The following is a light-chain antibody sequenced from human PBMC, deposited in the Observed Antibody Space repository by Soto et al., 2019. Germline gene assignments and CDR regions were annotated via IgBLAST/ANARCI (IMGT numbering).Light chain of an antibody. CDR2: LEGSGSY. V-gene: IGLV4-60*02. Sequence: QLVLTQSSSASASLGSSVKLTCTLSSGHSSYIIAWHHQQPGKAPRHLMKLEGSGSYNKGSGVPDRFSGSSSGADRYLTISNLQFEDEANYYCLLWDSNTRVFGGGTQLTVL. CDR1: SGHSSYI. J-gene: IGLJ2*01. CDR3: LLWDSNTRV.